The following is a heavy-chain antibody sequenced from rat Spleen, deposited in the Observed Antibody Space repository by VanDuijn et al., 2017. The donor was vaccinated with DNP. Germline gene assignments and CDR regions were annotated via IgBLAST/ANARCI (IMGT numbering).Heavy chain of an antibody. CDR1: GFTLSDYY. CDR2: IRYDGGSI. J-gene: IGHJ2*01. D-gene: IGHD1-4*01. Sequence: EVQLVESGGGLVQPGRSLKLSCAVSGFTLSDYYMAWVRQAPTKGLEWVAYIRYDGGSIHYGDSVKGRFTIFRDNAKSTLYLQMNSLRSEDMATYYCARHVLPLRVWDYWGQGVMVTVSS. CDR3: ARHVLPLRVWDY. V-gene: IGHV5-22*01.